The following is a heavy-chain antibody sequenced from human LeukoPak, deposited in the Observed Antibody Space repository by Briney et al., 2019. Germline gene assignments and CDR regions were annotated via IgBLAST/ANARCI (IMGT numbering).Heavy chain of an antibody. J-gene: IGHJ4*02. D-gene: IGHD3-9*01. V-gene: IGHV1-46*01. CDR1: GYTFTGYY. CDR2: INPSGGST. Sequence: ASVKVSCKASGYTFTGYYMHWVRQAPGQGLEWMGIINPSGGSTSYAQKFQGRVTMTRDTSTSTVYMELSSLRSEDTAVYYCASSVAATGYYHYWGQGTLVTVSS. CDR3: ASSVAATGYYHY.